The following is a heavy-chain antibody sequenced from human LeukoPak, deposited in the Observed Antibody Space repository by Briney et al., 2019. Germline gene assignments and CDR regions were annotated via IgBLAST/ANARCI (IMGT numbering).Heavy chain of an antibody. D-gene: IGHD6-13*01. Sequence: GGSLRLSCAASGFTFSSYSMNWVRQAPGKGLEWVSSISSSSSYIYYADSVKGRFTISRDNAKNSLYLQMNSLRAEDTAVYYCARGIRYSSSWNVXDYWGQGTLVTVSS. V-gene: IGHV3-21*01. CDR3: ARGIRYSSSWNVXDY. J-gene: IGHJ4*02. CDR1: GFTFSSYS. CDR2: ISSSSSYI.